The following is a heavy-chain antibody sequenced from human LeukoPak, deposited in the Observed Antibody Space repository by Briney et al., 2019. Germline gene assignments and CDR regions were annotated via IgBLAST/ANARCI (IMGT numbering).Heavy chain of an antibody. J-gene: IGHJ4*02. CDR2: ISSSSSYI. CDR3: ARVGTAVAPED. Sequence: GGSLRLSCAASGFSFDKYGVNWVRQAPGKGLEWVSSISSSSSYIYYADSVKGRFTISRDNAKNSLYLQMNSLRAEDTAVYYCARVGTAVAPEDWGQGTLVTVSS. CDR1: GFSFDKYG. D-gene: IGHD6-19*01. V-gene: IGHV3-21*01.